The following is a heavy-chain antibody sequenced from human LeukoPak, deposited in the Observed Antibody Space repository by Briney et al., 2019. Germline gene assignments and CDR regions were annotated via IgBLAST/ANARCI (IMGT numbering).Heavy chain of an antibody. D-gene: IGHD7-27*01. CDR3: AREEPGDLGQAFHY. Sequence: GGSLRLSCAVSGFTFSGFWMSWSRQAPGKGLEWVASINSDGSEGYYADVVKGRFTISRDNAKNSLYLQINSLRAEDTAVYYCAREEPGDLGQAFHYWGQGTLVTVSS. CDR2: INSDGSEG. V-gene: IGHV3-7*03. J-gene: IGHJ4*02. CDR1: GFTFSGFW.